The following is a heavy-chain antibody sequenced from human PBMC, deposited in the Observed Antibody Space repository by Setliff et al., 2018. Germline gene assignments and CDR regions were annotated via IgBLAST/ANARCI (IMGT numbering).Heavy chain of an antibody. V-gene: IGHV7-4-1*02. CDR1: GYTFTTYA. D-gene: IGHD3-10*01. J-gene: IGHJ6*03. CDR3: GRASRFGTIVYRGDYYMDV. Sequence: GASVKVSCKASGYTFTTYAISWMRQAPGQGLEWMGWINTNTGNPKYAQGFTGRFVFSLDTSVSTAYLQISSLKAEDSAVYYCGRASRFGTIVYRGDYYMDVWGKGTTVTVS. CDR2: INTNTGNP.